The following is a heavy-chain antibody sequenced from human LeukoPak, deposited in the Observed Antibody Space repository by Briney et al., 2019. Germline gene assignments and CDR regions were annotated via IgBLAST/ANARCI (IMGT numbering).Heavy chain of an antibody. V-gene: IGHV3-48*01. CDR3: ARGAATIN. CDR2: ISSGSNTI. CDR1: GFTLRSYS. D-gene: IGHD1-26*01. J-gene: IGHJ4*02. Sequence: GRSLRLSCAASGFTLRSYSMNSVRQAPGKGLEWISYISSGSNTIYYADSAKGRFTISRDNAKNSLYLHMDSLRAEDTAVYYCARGAATINWGQGTLVTVSS.